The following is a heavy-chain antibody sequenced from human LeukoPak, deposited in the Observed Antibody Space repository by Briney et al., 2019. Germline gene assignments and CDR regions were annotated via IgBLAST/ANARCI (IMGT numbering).Heavy chain of an antibody. J-gene: IGHJ3*02. V-gene: IGHV4-34*01. CDR1: GGSFSGYY. D-gene: IGHD3-22*01. CDR2: INHSGST. Sequence: PSETLSLTCAVYGGSFSGYYWSWIRQPPGKGLEWIGEINHSGSTNYNPSLKSRVTISVDTSKNQFSLKLSSLTAADTAVYYCARDYYDSSGPNDAFDIWGQGTMVTVSS. CDR3: ARDYYDSSGPNDAFDI.